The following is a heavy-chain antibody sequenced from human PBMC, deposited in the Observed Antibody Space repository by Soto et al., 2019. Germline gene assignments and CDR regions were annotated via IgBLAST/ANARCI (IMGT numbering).Heavy chain of an antibody. V-gene: IGHV3-23*01. Sequence: EVQLSESGGGFVQPGGSLRLSCAASGFTFGSYAMSWVRQAPGKGLEWVSSISGLAGGTYYADSVKGRFTISRDNSKNTLDLQMNSLTADDTAVYYCAKDRSVATYWGQGTLVTVSS. CDR3: AKDRSVATY. J-gene: IGHJ4*02. CDR2: ISGLAGGT. CDR1: GFTFGSYA. D-gene: IGHD5-12*01.